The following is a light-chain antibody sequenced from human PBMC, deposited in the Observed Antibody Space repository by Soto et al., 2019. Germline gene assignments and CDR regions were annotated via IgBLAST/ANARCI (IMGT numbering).Light chain of an antibody. CDR2: DAS. CDR3: QQRYNWPALT. V-gene: IGKV3-11*01. J-gene: IGKJ4*01. CDR1: QSVSSF. Sequence: EIVLTQSPATLSLSPGQRATLSCRASQSVSSFLAWYQQKPGQSPRLLIYDASNRAPGIPARFSGSGSGTDFTLTISSLEPEDFAVYYCQQRYNWPALTFGGGTKVDIK.